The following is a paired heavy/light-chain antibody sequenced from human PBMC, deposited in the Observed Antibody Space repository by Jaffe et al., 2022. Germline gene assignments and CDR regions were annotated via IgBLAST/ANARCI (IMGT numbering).Heavy chain of an antibody. CDR1: GFTFSSYS. D-gene: IGHD6-13*01. J-gene: IGHJ4*02. CDR3: ARDATAGTSPYYFDY. CDR2: ISTGSTTI. Sequence: EVQLVESGGGLVQPGGSLRLSCVGSGFTFSSYSMNWVRQAPGKGLEWVSYISTGSTTIRYADSVNARFTISRDNAKNSLYLQMNSLRAEDTAVYYCARDATAGTSPYYFDYWGQGTLVTVSS. V-gene: IGHV3-48*01.
Light chain of an antibody. CDR3: QTWGTGIHGV. J-gene: IGLJ2*01. V-gene: IGLV4-69*01. Sequence: QLVLTQSPSASASLGTSVKLTCTLSSGHSTHAIAWHQQQPEKGPRYLMKLNSDGSHTKGDGIPDRFSGSSSGSERYLTISSLQSEDEGDFYCQTWGTGIHGVFGGGTKLTVL. CDR1: SGHSTHA. CDR2: LNSDGSH.